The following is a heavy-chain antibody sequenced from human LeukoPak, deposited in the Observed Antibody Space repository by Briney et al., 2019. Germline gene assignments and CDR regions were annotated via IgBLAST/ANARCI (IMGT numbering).Heavy chain of an antibody. CDR2: IYYSGST. V-gene: IGHV4-59*01. Sequence: SETLSLTCTVSGGSISGYYWSWIRQPPGKGLEWIGYIYYSGSTNYNPSLKSRVTISVDTSKNQFSLKLSSVTAADTAVYYCARDLYGERAFDIWGQGTMVTVSS. CDR1: GGSISGYY. CDR3: ARDLYGERAFDI. D-gene: IGHD4-17*01. J-gene: IGHJ3*02.